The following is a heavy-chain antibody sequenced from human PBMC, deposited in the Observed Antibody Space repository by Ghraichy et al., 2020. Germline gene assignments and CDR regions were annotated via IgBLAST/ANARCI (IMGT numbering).Heavy chain of an antibody. CDR1: GGTFSSYA. J-gene: IGHJ4*02. CDR3: ARALKIYGDYESYFDY. CDR2: IIPIFGTA. V-gene: IGHV1-69*13. D-gene: IGHD4-17*01. Sequence: SVKVSCKASGGTFSSYAISWVRQAPGQGLEWMGGIIPIFGTANYAQKFQGRVTITADESTSTAYMELSSLRSEDTAVYYCARALKIYGDYESYFDYWGQGTLVTVSS.